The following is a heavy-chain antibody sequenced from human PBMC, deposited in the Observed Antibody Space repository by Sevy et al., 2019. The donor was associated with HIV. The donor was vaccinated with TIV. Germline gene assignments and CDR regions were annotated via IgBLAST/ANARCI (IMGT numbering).Heavy chain of an antibody. CDR3: ARASNGTYYYGSGSYYSRLNWFDP. Sequence: SETLSLTCAVYGGSFSGYYWSWIRQPPGKGLEWIGEINHSGSTNYNPSLKSRVTISVDTSKNQFSLKLSSVTVADTAVYYCARASNGTYYYGSGSYYSRLNWFDPWGQGTLVTVSS. CDR1: GGSFSGYY. J-gene: IGHJ5*02. CDR2: INHSGST. D-gene: IGHD3-10*01. V-gene: IGHV4-34*01.